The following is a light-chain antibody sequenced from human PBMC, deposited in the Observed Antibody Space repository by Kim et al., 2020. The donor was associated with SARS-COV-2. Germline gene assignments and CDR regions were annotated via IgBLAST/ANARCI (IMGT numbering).Light chain of an antibody. Sequence: SYELTQPHSVSVAPGKTARITCGGNNIGSKSVHWYQQKPGQAPVLVIYYDSDRPSGIPERFSGSNSGNTATLTISRVEAGDEADYYCQVWDSSSDHYVLG. V-gene: IGLV3-21*04. J-gene: IGLJ1*01. CDR2: YDS. CDR3: QVWDSSSDHYV. CDR1: NIGSKS.